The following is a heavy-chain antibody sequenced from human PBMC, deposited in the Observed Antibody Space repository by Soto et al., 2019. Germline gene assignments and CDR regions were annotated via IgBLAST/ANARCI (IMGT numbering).Heavy chain of an antibody. CDR3: ARVIRIGGPCCLDY. V-gene: IGHV3-48*02. Sequence: EVQLVESGGGLVQPGGSLRLSCAASGFAFSSYSMNWVRQDPGKGLEWISYISSRSTTIYYADSVRGRFTISRDNAENSLYLQLNSLRDEDTAMYCCARVIRIGGPCCLDYCGEGTLLTVS. D-gene: IGHD2-15*01. CDR2: ISSRSTTI. J-gene: IGHJ4*02. CDR1: GFAFSSYS.